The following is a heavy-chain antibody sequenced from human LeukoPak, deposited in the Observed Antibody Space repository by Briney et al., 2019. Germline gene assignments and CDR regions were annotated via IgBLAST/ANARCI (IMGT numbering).Heavy chain of an antibody. Sequence: ASVKVSCKASGYTFTSYAMHWVRQAPGQRLEWMGWINAGNGNTKYSQKFQGRVTITRDTSASTAYMELSRLRSDDTAVYYCARIGWGTYGMDVWGQGTTVTVSS. CDR3: ARIGWGTYGMDV. V-gene: IGHV1-3*01. J-gene: IGHJ6*02. CDR2: INAGNGNT. CDR1: GYTFTSYA. D-gene: IGHD3-16*01.